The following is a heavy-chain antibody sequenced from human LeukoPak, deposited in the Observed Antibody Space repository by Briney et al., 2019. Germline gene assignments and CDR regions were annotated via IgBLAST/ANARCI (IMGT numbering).Heavy chain of an antibody. CDR1: GGSISSYY. V-gene: IGHV4-59*01. CDR3: ARGSARFDP. CDR2: IYHSGST. J-gene: IGHJ5*02. Sequence: SETLSLTCTVSGGSISSYYWSWIRQPPGKGLEWIGYIYHSGSTNYNPSLKSRVTISVDTSKNQFSLKLSSVTAADTAVYYCARGSARFDPWGQGTLVTVSS.